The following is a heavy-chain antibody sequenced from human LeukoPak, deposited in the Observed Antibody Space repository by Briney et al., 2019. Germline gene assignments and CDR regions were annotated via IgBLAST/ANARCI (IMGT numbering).Heavy chain of an antibody. J-gene: IGHJ4*02. D-gene: IGHD4-23*01. CDR3: ASTFVVTPLDY. CDR1: GYTFTSYD. V-gene: IGHV1-8*02. Sequence: ASVKVSCKASGYTFTSYDINWVRQATGQGLEWMGWMNPNSGNTGYAQKFQGRVTMTTDTSKSTAYMELRSLRSDDTAVYYCASTFVVTPLDYWGQGTLVTVSS. CDR2: MNPNSGNT.